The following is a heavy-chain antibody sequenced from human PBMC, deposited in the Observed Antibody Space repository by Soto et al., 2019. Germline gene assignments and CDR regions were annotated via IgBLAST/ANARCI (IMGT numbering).Heavy chain of an antibody. D-gene: IGHD2-15*01. CDR1: GGTFSSYA. V-gene: IGHV1-69*13. CDR2: IIPIFGTA. CDR3: ASQDMTPFFYFYYGMDV. Sequence: SVKVSCKASGGTFSSYAISWVRQAPGQGLEWMGGIIPIFGTANYAQKFQGRVTITADESTSTAYMELSSLRSEDTAVYYCASQDMTPFFYFYYGMDVWGQGTTVTVSS. J-gene: IGHJ6*02.